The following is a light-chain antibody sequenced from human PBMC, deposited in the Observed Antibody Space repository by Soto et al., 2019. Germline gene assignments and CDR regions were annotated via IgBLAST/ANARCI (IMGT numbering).Light chain of an antibody. CDR3: SSYTSSSTPRWV. Sequence: QSALTQPASVSGSPGQSITISCTGTSSDVGGYNYVSWYQQHPGKAPKLMIYDVSNRPSGVSNRFSGSESGNTASLTISGLQAEDEADYYCSSYTSSSTPRWVFGGGTKLTVL. V-gene: IGLV2-14*01. CDR2: DVS. CDR1: SSDVGGYNY. J-gene: IGLJ3*02.